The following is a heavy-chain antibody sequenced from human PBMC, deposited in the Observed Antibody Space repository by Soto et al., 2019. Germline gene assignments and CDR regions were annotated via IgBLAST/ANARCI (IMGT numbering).Heavy chain of an antibody. D-gene: IGHD2-8*01. CDR1: GGSISSGGYY. CDR3: ASHHIVLMVYAPHFDY. Sequence: QVQLQESGPGLVKPSQTLSLTCTVSGGSISSGGYYWSWLRQHPGQGLEWIGYIYYSGSTYYNPSLKSRVTRSVDTSKNQFSLKLSSVTAADTAVYYCASHHIVLMVYAPHFDYWGQGTLVTVSS. J-gene: IGHJ4*02. V-gene: IGHV4-31*03. CDR2: IYYSGST.